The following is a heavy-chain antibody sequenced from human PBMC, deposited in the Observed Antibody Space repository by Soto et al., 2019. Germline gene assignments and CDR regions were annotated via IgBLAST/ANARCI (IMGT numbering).Heavy chain of an antibody. D-gene: IGHD5-12*01. J-gene: IGHJ4*02. CDR2: IYYSGTA. Sequence: PSETLSLTCTVSGGSISSDNSYWSWIRQRPGKGLEWIGYIYYSGTADYNPSLRSRLTISIDTSKSQFALNLRSVTAADTAVYYCAREGSVASVPAFDNWGQGTLVTVSS. CDR1: GGSISSDNSY. CDR3: AREGSVASVPAFDN. V-gene: IGHV4-31*03.